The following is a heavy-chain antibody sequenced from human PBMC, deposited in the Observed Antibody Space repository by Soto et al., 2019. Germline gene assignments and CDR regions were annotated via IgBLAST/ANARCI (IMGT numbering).Heavy chain of an antibody. Sequence: SETLSLTCSVSGGSVISEGFSWSWIRQSPGGGLEWIGYAYHTGRSYHNPSLKSRVTISVDTSKDQFSLKLSSVTAADTAVYYCASLRYSSGWYQYYYGMDVCGQGTTVTVS. D-gene: IGHD6-19*01. J-gene: IGHJ6*02. CDR3: ASLRYSSGWYQYYYGMDV. CDR2: AYHTGRS. V-gene: IGHV4-30-2*06. CDR1: GGSVISEGFS.